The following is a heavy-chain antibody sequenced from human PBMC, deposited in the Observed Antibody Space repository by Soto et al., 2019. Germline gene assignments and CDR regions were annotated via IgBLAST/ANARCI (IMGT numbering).Heavy chain of an antibody. J-gene: IGHJ6*02. CDR1: GFTFSSYA. V-gene: IGHV3-23*01. CDR3: AKAQYLDYVYYGMDV. Sequence: PGGSLRLSCAASGFTFSSYAMSWVRPAPGKGLEWVSAISGSGGSTYYADSVKGRFTISRDKSKNTLYLQMNSLRAEDTAVYYCAKAQYLDYVYYGMDVWGQGTTVTVS. CDR2: ISGSGGST. D-gene: IGHD2-2*02.